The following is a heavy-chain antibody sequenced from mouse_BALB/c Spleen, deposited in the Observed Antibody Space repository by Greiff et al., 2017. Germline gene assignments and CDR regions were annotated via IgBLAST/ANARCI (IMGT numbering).Heavy chain of an antibody. Sequence: EVQLQQSGAELVKPGASVKLSCTASGFNIKDTYMHWVKQRPEQGLEWIGRIDPANGNTKYDPKFQGKATITADTSSNTAYLQLSSLTSEDTAVYYCASGWLPHWYFDVWGAGTTVTVSS. V-gene: IGHV14-3*02. CDR3: ASGWLPHWYFDV. CDR1: GFNIKDTY. D-gene: IGHD2-3*01. CDR2: IDPANGNT. J-gene: IGHJ1*01.